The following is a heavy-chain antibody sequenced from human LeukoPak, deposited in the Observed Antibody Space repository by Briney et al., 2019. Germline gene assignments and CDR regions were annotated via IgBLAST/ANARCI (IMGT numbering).Heavy chain of an antibody. D-gene: IGHD5-12*01. CDR1: GGSITNYY. J-gene: IGHJ4*02. Sequence: SETLSLTCTVSGGSITNYYWSWIRQPPGKGLEWIGYIYYSGSTKYKSSLKSRVTISVDTPKNQFSLKLSSVTAADTAVYYCARDGYSGNDGLWGQGTLVTVSS. CDR2: IYYSGST. V-gene: IGHV4-59*12. CDR3: ARDGYSGNDGL.